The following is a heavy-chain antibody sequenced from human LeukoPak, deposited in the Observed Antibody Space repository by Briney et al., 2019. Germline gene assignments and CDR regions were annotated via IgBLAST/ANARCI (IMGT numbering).Heavy chain of an antibody. CDR1: GGTFSSYA. V-gene: IGHV1-69*05. Sequence: SVKVSCKASGGTFSSYAISWVRQAPGQGLEWMGRIIPIFGTADYAQKFQGRVTITTDESTSTAYMELSSLRSEDTAVYYCARTPGRDDFWSGYPPYYYYYYMDVWGKGTTVTVSS. J-gene: IGHJ6*03. D-gene: IGHD3-3*01. CDR2: IIPIFGTA. CDR3: ARTPGRDDFWSGYPPYYYYYYMDV.